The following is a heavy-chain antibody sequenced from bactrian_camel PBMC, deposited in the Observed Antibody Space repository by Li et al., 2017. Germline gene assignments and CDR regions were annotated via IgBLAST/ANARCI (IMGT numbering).Heavy chain of an antibody. D-gene: IGHD3*01. V-gene: IGHV3S44*01. J-gene: IGHJ4*01. CDR2: IDAVGST. Sequence: VQLVESGGGSVPAGGSLTLSCTGPAYTFSRQCGGWIRQAPGEAPEEIATIDAVGSTRYVDSVKGRSTISKDTDKNTLFLRMDNLKPEDTGMHYCAAVFLCVDLDRLGQRGQGTQVTVS. CDR3: AAVFLCVDLDRLGQ. CDR1: AYTFSRQC.